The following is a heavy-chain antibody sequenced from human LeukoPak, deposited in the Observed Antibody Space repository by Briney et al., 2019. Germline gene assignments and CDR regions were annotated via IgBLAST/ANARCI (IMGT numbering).Heavy chain of an antibody. D-gene: IGHD1-1*01. CDR2: IYHSGST. CDR1: GGSISSGGYY. J-gene: IGHJ4*02. Sequence: SETLSLTCTVSGGSISSGGYYWSWLRQPPGKGLEWIGYIYHSGSTYYNPSLKSRVTISVDRSKNQFSLKLSSVTAADTAVYYCARTNWNYYFDYWGQGTLVTVSS. CDR3: ARTNWNYYFDY. V-gene: IGHV4-30-2*01.